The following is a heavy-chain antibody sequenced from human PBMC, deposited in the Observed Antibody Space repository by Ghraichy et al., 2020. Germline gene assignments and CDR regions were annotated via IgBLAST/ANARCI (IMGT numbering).Heavy chain of an antibody. CDR1: GFTFSNYN. D-gene: IGHD6-13*01. V-gene: IGHV3-21*01. CDR3: ARDPLAAAGTSISFDY. CDR2: ISSTSNYI. J-gene: IGHJ4*02. Sequence: GGSLRLSCAASGFTFSNYNMNWVRQAPGKGLEWVSSISSTSNYIYNADSVKGRFTISRDNAKNSLYLQMNSLRADDTAVYYCARDPLAAAGTSISFDYWGQGTLVTVSS.